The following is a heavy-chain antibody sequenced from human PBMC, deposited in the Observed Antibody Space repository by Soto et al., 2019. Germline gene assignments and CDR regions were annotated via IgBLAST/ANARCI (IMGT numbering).Heavy chain of an antibody. Sequence: GGSLRLSCAASGFTFSSYDMHWVRQATGKGLEWVSAIGTAGDTYYPGSVKGRFTISRENAKNSLYLQMNSLRAGDTAVYYCARGQEIWSAEYYYMDVWGKGTTVTVSS. J-gene: IGHJ6*03. CDR3: ARGQEIWSAEYYYMDV. CDR2: IGTAGDT. D-gene: IGHD3-3*01. CDR1: GFTFSSYD. V-gene: IGHV3-13*01.